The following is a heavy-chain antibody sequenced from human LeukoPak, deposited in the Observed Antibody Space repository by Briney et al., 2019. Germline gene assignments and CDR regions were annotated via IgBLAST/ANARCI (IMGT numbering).Heavy chain of an antibody. V-gene: IGHV3-30*02. CDR2: IRHDGSNK. CDR3: AKGSKLLVFTRDHYIAV. J-gene: IGHJ6*03. Sequence: GGSLRLSCAASGFTFSSYGMHWVRQAPGKGLEWVAFIRHDGSNKYYADSVKGRFTISRDNSKNTLYLQMNSLRAEDTAVYYCAKGSKLLVFTRDHYIAVWGKGASVTISS. D-gene: IGHD3-9*01. CDR1: GFTFSSYG.